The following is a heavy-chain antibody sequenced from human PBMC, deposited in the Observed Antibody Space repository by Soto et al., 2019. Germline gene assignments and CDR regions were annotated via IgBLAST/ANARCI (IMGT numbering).Heavy chain of an antibody. J-gene: IGHJ4*02. Sequence: ASVKVSCTASGYTFTSYGISWVRQAPGQGLEWMGWISAYNGNTNYAQKLQGRVTMTTDTSTSTAYMELRSLRSADTAVYYCASGRRDGSGGRCSSIQIDEWGKGSLVTVYS. CDR1: GYTFTSYG. CDR3: ASGRRDGSGGRCSSIQIDE. D-gene: IGHD2-15*01. CDR2: ISAYNGNT. V-gene: IGHV1-18*04.